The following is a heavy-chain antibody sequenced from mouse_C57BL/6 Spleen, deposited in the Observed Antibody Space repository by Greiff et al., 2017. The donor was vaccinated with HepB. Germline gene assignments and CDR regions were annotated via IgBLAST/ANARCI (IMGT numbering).Heavy chain of an antibody. V-gene: IGHV14-2*01. CDR3: ARSAYYSNSFAY. CDR1: GFNINDYY. J-gene: IGHJ3*01. Sequence: EVQLQQSGAELVKPGASVKLSCTASGFNINDYYMHWVKQRTEQGLEWIGMIDAEDGATKYAPKFQGKATITADTSSNKAYLQLSSLTSEDTAVYYGARSAYYSNSFAYWGPGTLVTVSA. CDR2: IDAEDGAT. D-gene: IGHD2-5*01.